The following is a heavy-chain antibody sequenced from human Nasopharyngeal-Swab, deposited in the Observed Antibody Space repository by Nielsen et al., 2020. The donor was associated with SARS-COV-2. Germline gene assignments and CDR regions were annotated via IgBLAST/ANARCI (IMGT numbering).Heavy chain of an antibody. J-gene: IGHJ4*02. CDR2: ISWSSGSI. V-gene: IGHV3-9*01. CDR1: GFTFDDYA. D-gene: IGHD4-17*01. Sequence: GGSLRLSCAASGFTFDDYAMHWVRQAPGKGLEWVSGISWSSGSIGYADSVKGRFTISRDNAKNSLYLQMNSLRAEDTALYYCAKDIGSYGDYVFDYWGQGTLVTVSS. CDR3: AKDIGSYGDYVFDY.